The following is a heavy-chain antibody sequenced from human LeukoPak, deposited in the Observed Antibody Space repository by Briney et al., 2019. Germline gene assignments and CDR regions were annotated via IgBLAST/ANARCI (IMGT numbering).Heavy chain of an antibody. CDR3: ARGDTTVTIDSGLGY. CDR1: GYTFTGYY. Sequence: GASVKVSCKASGYTFTGYYMHWVRQAPGQGLEWMGWINPNSGGTNYAQKFQGRVTMTRDTSNSTAYMELSRLRSDDTAVYYCARGDTTVTIDSGLGYWGQGTLVTVSS. V-gene: IGHV1-2*02. J-gene: IGHJ4*02. CDR2: INPNSGGT. D-gene: IGHD4-17*01.